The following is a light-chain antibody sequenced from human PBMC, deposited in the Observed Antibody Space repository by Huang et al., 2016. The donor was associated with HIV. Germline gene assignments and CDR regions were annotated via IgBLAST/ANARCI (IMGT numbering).Light chain of an antibody. J-gene: IGKJ3*01. CDR1: QSVSSY. CDR2: DES. V-gene: IGKV3-11*01. Sequence: DIVLTQSPATLSLSPGVRATLSCRASQSVSSYLAWYQQKPGQAPRLLIYDESTRATGIPARFSGSGSGTNFTLPISSREPEDFAVYYCQQRSSWPPFTFGPGTRVEIK. CDR3: QQRSSWPPFT.